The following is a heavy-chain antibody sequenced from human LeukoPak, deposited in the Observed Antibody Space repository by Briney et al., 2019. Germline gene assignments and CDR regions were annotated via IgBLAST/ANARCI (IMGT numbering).Heavy chain of an antibody. V-gene: IGHV3-43*02. Sequence: GGSLRLSYAASGFTFDDCAMQGVRQAPGKVLVWVSLITGDGGSIYYADSVKGRFTISRDNSKNSLYLQMNSLRTEDTALYYCARETYSSGWYFQHWGQGTLVTVSS. J-gene: IGHJ1*01. CDR2: ITGDGGSI. D-gene: IGHD6-19*01. CDR1: GFTFDDCA. CDR3: ARETYSSGWYFQH.